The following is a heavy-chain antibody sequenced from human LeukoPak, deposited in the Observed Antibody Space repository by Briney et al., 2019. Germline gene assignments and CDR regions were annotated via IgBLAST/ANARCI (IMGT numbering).Heavy chain of an antibody. V-gene: IGHV4-59*01. CDR3: ARSYCGGGSCGAFDI. CDR1: GGSISSYY. J-gene: IGHJ3*02. Sequence: KPSETLSLTCTVSGGSISSYYWRWIRQPPGKGLEWIGYIYYSGNTNYNPSLKSRVTISVDTSKNQFSLRLSSVTAADTAVYYCARSYCGGGSCGAFDIWGQGTMVTVSS. D-gene: IGHD2-15*01. CDR2: IYYSGNT.